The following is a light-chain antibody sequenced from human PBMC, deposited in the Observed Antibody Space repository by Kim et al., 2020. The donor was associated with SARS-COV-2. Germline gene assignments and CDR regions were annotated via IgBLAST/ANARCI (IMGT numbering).Light chain of an antibody. J-gene: IGKJ4*01. CDR3: QQYYDYPLT. CDR2: AAS. Sequence: AATGNGATITCRARQAISNFLAWYQQKSGEVPKLLISAASALQSGVPSRFSGSGSGTDFTLTISRLQFEDLASYYCQQYYDYPLTFGGGTKVDIK. V-gene: IGKV1-8*01. CDR1: QAISNF.